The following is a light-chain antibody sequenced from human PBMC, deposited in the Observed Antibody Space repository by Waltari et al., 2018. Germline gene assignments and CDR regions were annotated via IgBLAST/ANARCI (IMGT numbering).Light chain of an antibody. CDR2: DTS. CDR3: QQRADWPLT. V-gene: IGKV3-11*01. J-gene: IGKJ4*01. Sequence: EIVFTQSPGTLSLSPGERATLSCRASQSVPRSLTWYQQKPGLAPRLLIYDTSNRATGIPARFIGSGSGTDFSLTITSLESEDFAVYYCQQRADWPLTFGGGTKVEIK. CDR1: QSVPRS.